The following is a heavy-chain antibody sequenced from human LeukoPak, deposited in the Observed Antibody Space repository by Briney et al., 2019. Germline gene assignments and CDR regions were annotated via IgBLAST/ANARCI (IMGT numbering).Heavy chain of an antibody. J-gene: IGHJ4*02. CDR3: ARPRYSGSYPGAGY. CDR2: INPNSGGT. CDR1: GYTFTGYY. D-gene: IGHD1-26*01. Sequence: ASVKVSCKASGYTFTGYYMHWVRQAPGQGLEWMGWINPNSGGTNYAQKFQGRVTMTRDTSISTAYMELSRLRSDDTAVYYCARPRYSGSYPGAGYWGQGTLVTVSS. V-gene: IGHV1-2*02.